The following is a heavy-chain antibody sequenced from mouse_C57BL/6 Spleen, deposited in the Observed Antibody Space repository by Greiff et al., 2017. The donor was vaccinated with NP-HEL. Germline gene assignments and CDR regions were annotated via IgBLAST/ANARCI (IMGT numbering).Heavy chain of an antibody. D-gene: IGHD2-4*01. Sequence: EVKLQESGPGLVKPSQSLSLTCSVTGYSITSGYYWNWIRQFPGNKLEWMGYISYDGSNNYNPSLKNRISITRDTSKNQFFLKLNSVTTEDTATYYCARGPSYDYYWYFDVWGTGTTVTVSS. J-gene: IGHJ1*03. V-gene: IGHV3-6*01. CDR3: ARGPSYDYYWYFDV. CDR2: ISYDGSN. CDR1: GYSITSGYY.